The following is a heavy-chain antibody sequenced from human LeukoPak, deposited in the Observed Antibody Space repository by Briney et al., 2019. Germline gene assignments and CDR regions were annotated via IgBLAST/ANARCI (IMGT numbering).Heavy chain of an antibody. V-gene: IGHV4-4*07. D-gene: IGHD2-15*01. CDR2: IYTSGST. CDR3: ASGQWSLYYFDY. J-gene: IGHJ4*02. CDR1: GGSISSYY. Sequence: SETLSLTCTVSGGSISSYYWSWIRQPAGQGREWIGRIYTSGSTNYNPSLKSRVTMPVDTSKNQFSLKLSSVTAAGTAVYYCASGQWSLYYFDYWGQGTLVTVSS.